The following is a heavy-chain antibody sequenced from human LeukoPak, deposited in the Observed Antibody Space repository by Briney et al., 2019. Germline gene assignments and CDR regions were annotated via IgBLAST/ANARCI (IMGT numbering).Heavy chain of an antibody. CDR2: IYDTGST. V-gene: IGHV4-59*01. J-gene: IGHJ4*02. D-gene: IGHD4-11*01. Sequence: PSETLSLTCSVSGGSITTYYWSWIRQPPGKGLEWIGNIYDTGSTNHNPSLRSRVTISVDTSKNQFSLKLSSVTAADTAVYYCARGSRSYDNSNYLNYWGQGSLVTVSS. CDR1: GGSITTYY. CDR3: ARGSRSYDNSNYLNY.